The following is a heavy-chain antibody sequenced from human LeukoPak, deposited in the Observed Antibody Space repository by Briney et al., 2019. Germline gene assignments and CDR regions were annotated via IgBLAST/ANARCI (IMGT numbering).Heavy chain of an antibody. CDR3: ATWYYYDSSGYRVLSGFDI. V-gene: IGHV1-24*01. J-gene: IGHJ3*02. D-gene: IGHD3-22*01. CDR2: FDPEDGET. Sequence: ASVKVSCKVSGYTLTELSMHWVRQAPGKGLEWMGGFDPEDGETIYAQKIQGRVTMTEDTSTDTAYMELSSLRSEDTAVYCCATWYYYDSSGYRVLSGFDIWGQGTMVTVSS. CDR1: GYTLTELS.